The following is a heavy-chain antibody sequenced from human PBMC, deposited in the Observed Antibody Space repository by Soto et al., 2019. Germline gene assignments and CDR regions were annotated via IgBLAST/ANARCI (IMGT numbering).Heavy chain of an antibody. CDR3: ASMIGDPVLSFDS. V-gene: IGHV4-59*01. CDR2: IFYSGST. Sequence: QVQLQESGPGLVKPSETLSLTCTVSGGSISSYYWSWIRQPPGKGLEWIGFIFYSGSTSYNPSLKSRVNISIATSEYQFSLKLNSVTAADTAVYYCASMIGDPVLSFDSWGQGTLVAVSS. J-gene: IGHJ5*01. D-gene: IGHD3-10*02. CDR1: GGSISSYY.